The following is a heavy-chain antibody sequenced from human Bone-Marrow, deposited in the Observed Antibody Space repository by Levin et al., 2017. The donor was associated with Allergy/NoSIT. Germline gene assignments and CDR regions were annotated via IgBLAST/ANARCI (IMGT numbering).Heavy chain of an antibody. CDR2: IKSKTDGGTK. CDR3: TTGPTSRGYSNGNIAVVDF. D-gene: IGHD5-18*01. J-gene: IGHJ4*02. CDR1: GFAFNKAW. Sequence: GGSLRLSCAASGFAFNKAWMSWVRQAPGKGLEWIGHIKSKTDGGTKDYAAPAKGRFTISRDDSKSTLYLQMNSLKTEDTAVYYCTTGPTSRGYSNGNIAVVDFWGQGTLVAVSS. V-gene: IGHV3-15*01.